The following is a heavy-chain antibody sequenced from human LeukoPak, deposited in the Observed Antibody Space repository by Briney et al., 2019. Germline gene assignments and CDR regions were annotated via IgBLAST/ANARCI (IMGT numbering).Heavy chain of an antibody. CDR2: IWYDGSNK. D-gene: IGHD2-2*01. V-gene: IGHV3-33*01. CDR1: GFTFSSYG. J-gene: IGHJ6*02. CDR3: ARETGYCSSTSCLADYYYYGMDV. Sequence: GGSLRLSCAASGFTFSSYGMHWVRQAPGKGLEWVAVIWYDGSNKYYADSVKGRFTISRGNSKNTLYLQMNSLRAEDTAVYYCARETGYCSSTSCLADYYYYGMDVWGQGTTVTVSS.